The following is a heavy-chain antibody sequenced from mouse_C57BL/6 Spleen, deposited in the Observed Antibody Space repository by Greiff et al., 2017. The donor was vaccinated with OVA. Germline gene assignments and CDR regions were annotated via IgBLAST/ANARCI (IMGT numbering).Heavy chain of an antibody. Sequence: VKLMESGPGLVQPSQSLSITCTVSGFSLTSYGVHWVRQSPGKGLEWMGVIWSGGSTDYNAAFISRLSISKDNSKSQVFFKMNSLQADDTAIYYCARNDYGNYGGSYYFDYWGQGTTLTVSS. CDR1: GFSLTSYG. CDR2: IWSGGST. J-gene: IGHJ2*01. V-gene: IGHV2-2*01. D-gene: IGHD2-1*01. CDR3: ARNDYGNYGGSYYFDY.